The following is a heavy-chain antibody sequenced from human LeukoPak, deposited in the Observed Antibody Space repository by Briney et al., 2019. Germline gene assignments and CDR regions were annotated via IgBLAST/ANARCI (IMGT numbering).Heavy chain of an antibody. D-gene: IGHD5-18*01. CDR2: INGGGDTT. Sequence: GESLRLSCATSGFTLVSYPMTWPRQAPGKGVEWVSSINGGGDTTYYADSVKGRFTISRDKATNTLFLQMSRLRAEDSAIYYCAKDFDTHGYMQVDSWGQGALVTVSS. J-gene: IGHJ4*02. CDR1: GFTLVSYP. CDR3: AKDFDTHGYMQVDS. V-gene: IGHV3-23*01.